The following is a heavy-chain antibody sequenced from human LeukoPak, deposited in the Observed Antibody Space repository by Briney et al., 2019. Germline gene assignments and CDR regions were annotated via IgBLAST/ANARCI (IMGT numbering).Heavy chain of an antibody. CDR3: AKDTTLANYYDSSGNYYFDY. D-gene: IGHD3-22*01. CDR2: ISGSGGST. Sequence: GGSLRLSCAASGFTFSSYAMSWVRQAPGKGLEWVSAISGSGGSTYYADSVKGRFTISRDNSKNTLYLQMNSLRAEDTAVYYCAKDTTLANYYDSSGNYYFDYWGQGTLVTVSS. J-gene: IGHJ4*02. V-gene: IGHV3-23*01. CDR1: GFTFSSYA.